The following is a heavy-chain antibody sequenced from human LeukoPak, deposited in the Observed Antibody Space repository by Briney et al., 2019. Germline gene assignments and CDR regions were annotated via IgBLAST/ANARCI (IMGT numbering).Heavy chain of an antibody. CDR2: IWYDGSNK. Sequence: GGPLRLSCAASGFTFSSYGMYWVRQAPGKGLEWVTNIWYDGSNKYYADSVKGRFTISRDNSKNTLYLQMNSLRAEDTAVYYCARGLFNYDSSGLNYWGQDYLDPVSS. CDR3: ARGLFNYDSSGLNY. CDR1: GFTFSSYG. D-gene: IGHD3-22*01. V-gene: IGHV3-33*01. J-gene: IGHJ4*02.